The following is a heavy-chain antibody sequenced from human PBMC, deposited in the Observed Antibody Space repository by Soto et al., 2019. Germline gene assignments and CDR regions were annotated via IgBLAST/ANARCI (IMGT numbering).Heavy chain of an antibody. CDR2: INHSGST. CDR1: GGSFSGYY. D-gene: IGHD6-19*01. J-gene: IGHJ4*02. CDR3: ARLSRIAVAGSFYYLDY. Sequence: PSETLSLTCAVYGGSFSGYYWSWIRQPPGKGLEWIGEINHSGSTNYNPSLKSRVTISVDTSKNQFSLKLSSVTAADTAVYYCARLSRIAVAGSFYYLDYWGQGTLVTVS. V-gene: IGHV4-34*01.